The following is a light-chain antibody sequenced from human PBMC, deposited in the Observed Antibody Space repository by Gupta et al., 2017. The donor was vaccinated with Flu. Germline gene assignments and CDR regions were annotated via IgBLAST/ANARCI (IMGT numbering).Light chain of an antibody. Sequence: LGERAAINCRSIQPCLDGSNNKNSLAWYQQKPGQPPKLLIYWTSTRESGVPDRFSGSGSGTSFTLTINSLQPEDVAVYYCQQQDSAPYTFGQGTKVEIK. V-gene: IGKV4-1*01. CDR2: WTS. CDR1: QPCLDGSNNKNS. J-gene: IGKJ2*01. CDR3: QQQDSAPYT.